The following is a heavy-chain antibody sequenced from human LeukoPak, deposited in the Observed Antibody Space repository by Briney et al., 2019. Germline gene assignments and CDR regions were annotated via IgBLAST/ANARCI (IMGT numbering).Heavy chain of an antibody. CDR2: ISSTSSTM. J-gene: IGHJ4*02. Sequence: GGSLRLSCAASGFIFSSYAMSWVRQAPGKGLEWVSYISSTSSTMYYADSVKGRFIISRDNAKNSLFLQMNSLRDEDTAVYYCLGDFEAAAWGQGTLVTVSS. CDR3: LGDFEAAA. CDR1: GFIFSSYA. V-gene: IGHV3-48*02. D-gene: IGHD3-16*01.